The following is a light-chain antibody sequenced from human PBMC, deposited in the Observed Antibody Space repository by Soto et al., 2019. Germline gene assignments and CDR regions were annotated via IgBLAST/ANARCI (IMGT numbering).Light chain of an antibody. J-gene: IGLJ1*01. CDR3: QTWGSDSRV. CDR2: INTDGSH. Sequence: QPVLTQSPSASASLGASVRLSCTLTSGHSGYAIAWHQQLPERGPRFVLKINTDGSHTKGDGIPDRFSGYSSGAERYLTISSLRSEDEAEYYCQTWGSDSRVFGTGTKLTVL. CDR1: SGHSGYA. V-gene: IGLV4-69*01.